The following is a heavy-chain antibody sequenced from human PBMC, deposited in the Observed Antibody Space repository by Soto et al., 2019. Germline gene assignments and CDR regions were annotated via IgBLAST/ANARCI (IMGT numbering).Heavy chain of an antibody. J-gene: IGHJ6*02. CDR1: GDSVSSNSSG. V-gene: IGHV6-1*01. Sequence: SQTLSLTFVISGDSVSSNSSGWNCIRQSPSRGLEWLGRTYYKSKWNNDYALSVKSRITINPDTSKNQFSLHLYSVTPEVTAVYYCTGITWFRGMDVWGQGTPVTVSS. CDR2: TYYKSKWNN. CDR3: TGITWFRGMDV. D-gene: IGHD3-10*01.